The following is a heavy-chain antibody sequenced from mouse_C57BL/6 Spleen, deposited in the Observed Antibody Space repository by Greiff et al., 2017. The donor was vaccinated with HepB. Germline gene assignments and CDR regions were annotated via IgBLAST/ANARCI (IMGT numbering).Heavy chain of an antibody. CDR2: IYPGSGST. D-gene: IGHD1-1*01. CDR3: ASEGNYYGSSYGYFDV. V-gene: IGHV1-55*01. J-gene: IGHJ1*03. Sequence: VQLQQPGAELVKPGASVKMSCKASGYTFTSYWITWVKQRPGQGLEWIGDIYPGSGSTNYNEKSKSKATLTVDTSSSTAYMQLSSLTSEDSAVYYCASEGNYYGSSYGYFDVWGTGTTVTVSS. CDR1: GYTFTSYW.